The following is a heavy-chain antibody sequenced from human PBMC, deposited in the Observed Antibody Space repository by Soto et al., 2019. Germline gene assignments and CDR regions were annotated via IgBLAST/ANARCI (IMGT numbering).Heavy chain of an antibody. CDR1: GDSVSTYY. J-gene: IGHJ5*02. V-gene: IGHV4-59*02. CDR2: IYHSRSP. D-gene: IGHD2-2*01. Sequence: QVQLQESGPGLVKPAETLSLTCTVSGDSVSTYYWSWIRQPPGKGLEWIGYIYHSRSPSYNPSLKSRVTMSLDTAKNQLSLKLSSVTAADTAVYYCARGEHTSAGRENWFDPWGQGTLVTVSS. CDR3: ARGEHTSAGRENWFDP.